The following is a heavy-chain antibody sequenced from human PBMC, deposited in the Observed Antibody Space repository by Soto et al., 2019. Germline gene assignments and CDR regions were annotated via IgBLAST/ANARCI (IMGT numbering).Heavy chain of an antibody. D-gene: IGHD2-15*01. Sequence: ASVKVSCKASGYTFTSYAMHWVRQAPGQRLEWMGWINAGNGNTKYSQKFQGRVTITRDTSASTAYMELSSLRSEDTAVYYCAREIYCSGGSCYPYYYYNGMDVWGQGTTVTVS. CDR2: INAGNGNT. V-gene: IGHV1-3*01. CDR1: GYTFTSYA. CDR3: AREIYCSGGSCYPYYYYNGMDV. J-gene: IGHJ6*02.